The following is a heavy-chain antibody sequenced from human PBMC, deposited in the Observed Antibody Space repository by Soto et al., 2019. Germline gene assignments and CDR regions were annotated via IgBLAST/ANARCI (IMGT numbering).Heavy chain of an antibody. CDR3: ARGGDDSSLEQALDV. V-gene: IGHV1-46*01. CDR2: RNPSGGLT. D-gene: IGHD3-22*01. J-gene: IGHJ6*02. Sequence: QVQLVQSGAEMKKPGASLKVSCKASGYLFTIYYMHWVRQAPGQGLEWMGVRNPSGGLTHYAQKFQGRLSFTGDTSTSTVYMELSGLRSDDTAIYYCARGGDDSSLEQALDVWGQGTTVIVSS. CDR1: GYLFTIYY.